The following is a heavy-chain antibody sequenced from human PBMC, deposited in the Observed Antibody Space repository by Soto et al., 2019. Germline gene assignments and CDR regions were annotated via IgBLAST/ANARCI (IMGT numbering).Heavy chain of an antibody. CDR3: ARVDYGDYGWYFDL. V-gene: IGHV3-53*01. J-gene: IGHJ2*01. CDR1: GFTVTNKY. Sequence: EVQLVESGGNLIKPGGSLRLSCAASGFTVTNKYMTWVRQAPGKGLEWVSLIYSGGATSYADSVKGRFTISRDNSNDILYLQVNSLRAEDTAVYYCARVDYGDYGWYFDLWGRGTLVTVSS. D-gene: IGHD4-17*01. CDR2: IYSGGAT.